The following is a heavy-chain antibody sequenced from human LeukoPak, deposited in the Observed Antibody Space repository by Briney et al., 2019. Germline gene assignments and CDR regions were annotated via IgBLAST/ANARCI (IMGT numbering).Heavy chain of an antibody. D-gene: IGHD3-22*01. Sequence: PSETLSLTCTVSGGSITTSSYYWGWIRQPPGKGLECIGNIYYSGSTHYNPSLKSRVTISVDTSKNQFSLNLSSMTAADTAVYYCARRMDSGGYNYELPGAFDIWGRGTTVTVSS. J-gene: IGHJ3*02. V-gene: IGHV4-39*01. CDR1: GGSITTSSYY. CDR3: ARRMDSGGYNYELPGAFDI. CDR2: IYYSGST.